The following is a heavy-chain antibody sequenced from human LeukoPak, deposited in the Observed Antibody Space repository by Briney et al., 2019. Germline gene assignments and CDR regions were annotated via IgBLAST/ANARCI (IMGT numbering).Heavy chain of an antibody. CDR3: ARDKTFEVVNYFDY. Sequence: SETLSLTCTVSGGSITSGSYYWGWIHQPPGKGLEWIGSIYYSGSTYYSPSLKSRITISLDTSKNQFSLKLYSVTAADTAVYYCARDKTFEVVNYFDYWGQGTLVTVPS. J-gene: IGHJ4*02. D-gene: IGHD2-15*01. V-gene: IGHV4-39*07. CDR1: GGSITSGSYY. CDR2: IYYSGST.